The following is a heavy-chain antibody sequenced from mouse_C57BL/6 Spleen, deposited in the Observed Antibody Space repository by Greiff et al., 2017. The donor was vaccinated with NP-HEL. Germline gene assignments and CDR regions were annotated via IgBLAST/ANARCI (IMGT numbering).Heavy chain of an antibody. V-gene: IGHV1-64*01. CDR1: GYTFTEYT. J-gene: IGHJ1*03. CDR2: IHPNSGST. CDR3: ARYPLLRDWYFDV. D-gene: IGHD1-1*01. Sequence: VQLQQSGAELVKPGASVKLSCKASGYTFTEYTIHWVKQRSGQGLEWIGMIHPNSGSTNYNEKFKSKATLTVDKSSSTAYMQLSSLTSEDSAVYYCARYPLLRDWYFDVWGTGTTVTVSS.